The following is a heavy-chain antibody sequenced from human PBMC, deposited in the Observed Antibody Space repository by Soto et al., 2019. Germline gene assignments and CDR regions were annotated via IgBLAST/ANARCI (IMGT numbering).Heavy chain of an antibody. D-gene: IGHD1-26*01. Sequence: ETLSLTCTVSGDSINSGDYYWNWIRQPPGKGLEWIGSIYYSGSTYYNPSLKSRVTISVDTSKRQFSLRLSSLTAADTAVYYCAREGRTYYSVFDNWGQGTLVTVSS. J-gene: IGHJ4*02. V-gene: IGHV4-39*02. CDR3: AREGRTYYSVFDN. CDR1: GDSINSGDYY. CDR2: IYYSGST.